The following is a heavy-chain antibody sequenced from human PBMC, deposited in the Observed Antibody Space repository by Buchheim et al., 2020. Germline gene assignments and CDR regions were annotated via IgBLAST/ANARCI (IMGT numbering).Heavy chain of an antibody. D-gene: IGHD6-6*01. CDR3: AKDQRSSSFYYYYGMDV. V-gene: IGHV3-23*04. Sequence: EVQLVESGGALVQPGGSLRLSCLASGFIFENYWMAWVRQAPGKGLEWVSAISGSGGSTYYADSVKGRFTISRDNSKNTLYLQMNSLRAEDTAVYYCAKDQRSSSFYYYYGMDVWGQGTT. CDR2: ISGSGGST. J-gene: IGHJ6*02. CDR1: GFIFENYW.